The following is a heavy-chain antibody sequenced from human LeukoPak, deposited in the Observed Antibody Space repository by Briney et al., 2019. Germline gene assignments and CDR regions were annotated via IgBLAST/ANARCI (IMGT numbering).Heavy chain of an antibody. J-gene: IGHJ4*02. D-gene: IGHD3-10*01. CDR1: GFTFTNAW. CDR3: TTDLGTYYHGSQRLIPIDY. Sequence: GGSLRLSCVDSGFTFTNAWMSWVRQAPGKGLEWIGRIKSKTDGETTNYAEPVRGRFTISRDDSKSAVYLQMNSLKIEDTAVYYCTTDLGTYYHGSQRLIPIDYWGQGTLVAVSS. V-gene: IGHV3-15*01. CDR2: IKSKTDGETT.